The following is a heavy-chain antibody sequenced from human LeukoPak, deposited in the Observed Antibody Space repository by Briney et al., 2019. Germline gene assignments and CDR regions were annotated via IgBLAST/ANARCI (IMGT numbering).Heavy chain of an antibody. Sequence: ASVTVSCKASAYTFTTYGISWVRQAPGQEREGMGWISAYNGNKNYSQKLQDRVTITTDTSSSTAYMELRSLRSDDTAVYYCARDHHCTNGVCYTNYGMDVRGQGTTVTAAS. CDR1: AYTFTTYG. CDR2: ISAYNGNK. J-gene: IGHJ6*01. V-gene: IGHV1-18*01. CDR3: ARDHHCTNGVCYTNYGMDV. D-gene: IGHD2-8*01.